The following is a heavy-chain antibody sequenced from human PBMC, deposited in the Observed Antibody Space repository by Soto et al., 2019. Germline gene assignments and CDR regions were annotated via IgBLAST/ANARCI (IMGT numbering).Heavy chain of an antibody. CDR1: GGSFSGYY. V-gene: IGHV4-34*01. CDR2: INHSGST. J-gene: IGHJ6*04. Sequence: SETLSLTCAVYGGSFSGYYWSWIRQPPGKGLEWIGEINHSGSTNYNPSLKSRVTISVDTSKNQFSLKLSSVTAADTAVYYCARGGIFGFVDVWGKGTTVTVSS. D-gene: IGHD3-3*01. CDR3: ARGGIFGFVDV.